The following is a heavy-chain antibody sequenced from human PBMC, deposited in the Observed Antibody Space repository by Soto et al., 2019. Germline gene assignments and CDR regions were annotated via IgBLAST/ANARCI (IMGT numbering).Heavy chain of an antibody. CDR2: ISGSGGST. Sequence: PGGSLRLSCAASGFTFSSYAMSWVRQAPGKGLEWVSAISGSGGSTYYADSVKGRFTISRDNSKNTLYLQMNSLRAEDTAVYYFAKEGIQRGYSYQFEPWGQETLVTVSS. D-gene: IGHD5-18*01. J-gene: IGHJ5*02. CDR3: AKEGIQRGYSYQFEP. CDR1: GFTFSSYA. V-gene: IGHV3-23*01.